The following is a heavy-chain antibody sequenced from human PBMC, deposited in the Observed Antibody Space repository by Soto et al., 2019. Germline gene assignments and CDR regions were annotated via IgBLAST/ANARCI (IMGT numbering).Heavy chain of an antibody. CDR2: FYSSGSI. V-gene: IGHV4-31*03. D-gene: IGHD3-22*01. CDR3: ARMYSSDSRWLHP. Sequence: SETLSLTCFVSGYSITAGGYYWSWIRHHPGKGLEWIGSFYSSGSIIYNPSLRSRVSISGDTSSNQFSMSLTSVTAADTARYYCARMYSSDSRWLHPSGQGTMVTVYS. J-gene: IGHJ5*02. CDR1: GYSITAGGYY.